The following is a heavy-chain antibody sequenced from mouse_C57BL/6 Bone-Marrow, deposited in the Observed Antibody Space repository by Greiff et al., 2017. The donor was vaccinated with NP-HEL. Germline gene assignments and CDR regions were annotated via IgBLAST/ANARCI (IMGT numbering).Heavy chain of an antibody. CDR3: TTLYDGYLGWYFDV. V-gene: IGHV14-4*01. CDR1: GFNIKDDY. D-gene: IGHD2-3*01. J-gene: IGHJ1*03. CDR2: IDPENGDT. Sequence: EVKLVESGAELVRPGASVKLSCTASGFNIKDDYMHWVKQRPEQGLEWIGWIDPENGDTEYASKFQGKATITADTSSNTAYLQLSSLTSEDTAVYYCTTLYDGYLGWYFDVWGTGTTVTVSS.